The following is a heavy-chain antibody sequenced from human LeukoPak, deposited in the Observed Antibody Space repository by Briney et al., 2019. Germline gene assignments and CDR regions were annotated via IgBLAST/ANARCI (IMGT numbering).Heavy chain of an antibody. J-gene: IGHJ6*03. CDR2: IYHSGST. CDR3: ARAPVRNYYYYMDV. Sequence: PSETLSLTCAVYGGSFSGYYWSWIRQPPGKGLEWIGSIYHSGSTYYNPSLKSRVTISVDTSKNQFSLKLSSVTAADTAVYYCARAPVRNYYYYMDVWGKGTTVTVSS. D-gene: IGHD6-6*01. V-gene: IGHV4-34*01. CDR1: GGSFSGYY.